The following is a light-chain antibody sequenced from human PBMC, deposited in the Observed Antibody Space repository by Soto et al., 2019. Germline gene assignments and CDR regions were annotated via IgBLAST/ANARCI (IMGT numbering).Light chain of an antibody. Sequence: QSVLTQPPSVSGAPGQRVTISCTGSSSNIGAGYDVHWYQQLPGTAPKLLIYGNSNRPSGVPDRFSGSKSGTSASLAITGLQAEDEADYYCQSYDSRLSGYVFGTATKVTFL. CDR1: SSNIGAGYD. CDR2: GNS. V-gene: IGLV1-40*01. J-gene: IGLJ1*01. CDR3: QSYDSRLSGYV.